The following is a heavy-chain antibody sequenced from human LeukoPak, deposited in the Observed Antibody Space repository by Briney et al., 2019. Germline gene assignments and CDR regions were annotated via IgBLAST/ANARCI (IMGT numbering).Heavy chain of an antibody. V-gene: IGHV3-30*02. CDR3: AKDQEDDFWSGYHFDY. D-gene: IGHD3-3*01. Sequence: GGSLRLSCAASGFTFSSYGMHWVRQAPGKGLEWVAFIRYDGSNKYYADSVKGRFTISRDNSKNTLYLQMNSLRAEDTAVYYCAKDQEDDFWSGYHFDYWGQGTLVTVSS. J-gene: IGHJ4*02. CDR1: GFTFSSYG. CDR2: IRYDGSNK.